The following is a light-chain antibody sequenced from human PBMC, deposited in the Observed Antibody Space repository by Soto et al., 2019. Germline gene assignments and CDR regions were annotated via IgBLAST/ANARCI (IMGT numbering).Light chain of an antibody. CDR2: AAS. J-gene: IGKJ4*01. CDR3: QQLKSYSLT. Sequence: IQLTQSPSSLSASVGDRVTITCRASQGISSYLAWYQQKPGKAPKLLIYAASTLQRGVPSRLCGSGSGTDFTLTSSSLQPEDFATYNCQQLKSYSLTFGGGTNVEIK. V-gene: IGKV1-9*01. CDR1: QGISSY.